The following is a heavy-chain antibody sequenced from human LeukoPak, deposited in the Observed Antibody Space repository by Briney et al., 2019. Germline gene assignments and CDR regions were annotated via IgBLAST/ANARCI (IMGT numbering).Heavy chain of an antibody. CDR2: ISSDGSNT. V-gene: IGHV3-74*01. J-gene: IGHJ4*02. D-gene: IGHD6-19*01. CDR1: GFTFSTYW. CDR3: TRVSGAGNSYDY. Sequence: GGSLRLSCAASGFTFSTYWMHWVRQAPGKGLVWVSRISSDGSNTIYADSVKGRFTTSRDNAKNTLYLQMNSLRVDDTAVYYCTRVSGAGNSYDYWGQGTLVTVSS.